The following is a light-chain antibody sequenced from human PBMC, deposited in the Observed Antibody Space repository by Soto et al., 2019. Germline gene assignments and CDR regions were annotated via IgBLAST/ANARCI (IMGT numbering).Light chain of an antibody. CDR3: QQYNDWVPT. Sequence: EIVMTQSPVTLSVSPGERATLSCRASQSVSTNLVWYQQKPGQAPRLLIYGASTRATGVPGRFSGTGSGTEFTLTISSLQSEDSAVYYCQQYNDWVPTFGQGTKVEIK. CDR2: GAS. V-gene: IGKV3-15*01. J-gene: IGKJ1*01. CDR1: QSVSTN.